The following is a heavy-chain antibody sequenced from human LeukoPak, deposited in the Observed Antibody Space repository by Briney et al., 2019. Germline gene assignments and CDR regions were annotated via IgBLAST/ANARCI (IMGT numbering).Heavy chain of an antibody. CDR1: GFTFNSYW. CDR3: AREGRVSGYDFDC. CDR2: INSGGSSI. J-gene: IGHJ4*02. D-gene: IGHD5-12*01. V-gene: IGHV3-74*03. Sequence: GGSLRLSCAASGFTFNSYWMHWVRQAPGKGLVWVSRINSGGSSITYADSVKGRFTISRDNAKNTLYLQMNSLRVEDTAVYYCAREGRVSGYDFDCWGQGTLVTVSS.